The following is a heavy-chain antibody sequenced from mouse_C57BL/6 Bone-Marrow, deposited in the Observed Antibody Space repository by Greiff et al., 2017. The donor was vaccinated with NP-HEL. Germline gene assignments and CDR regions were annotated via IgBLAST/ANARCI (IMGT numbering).Heavy chain of an antibody. D-gene: IGHD1-1*01. Sequence: VQLQQPGAELVKPGASVKLSCKASGYTFTSYWMQWVNQRPGQGLEWIGQIDPSDSYTNYNQKFKGKATLTVDTSSSTAYMQLSSLTSDDSAVNYLARALTTVVPHWYFDVWGTGTTVTVSS. CDR3: ARALTTVVPHWYFDV. CDR2: IDPSDSYT. J-gene: IGHJ1*03. V-gene: IGHV1-50*01. CDR1: GYTFTSYW.